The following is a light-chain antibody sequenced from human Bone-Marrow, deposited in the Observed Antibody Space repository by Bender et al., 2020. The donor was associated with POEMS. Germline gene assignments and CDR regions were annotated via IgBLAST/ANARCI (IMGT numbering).Light chain of an antibody. CDR3: CSFATNVMV. Sequence: SALTQPASVSGSPGQSITISCTETSSAPATFNYVSWYQQHPGKAPTVIIYDVSSRPSGVANRFSGFKSGNTASLTISGLQTEDEADYSCCSFATNVMVCGPGTKVTVL. V-gene: IGLV2-14*03. J-gene: IGLJ1*01. CDR1: SSAPATFNY. CDR2: DVS.